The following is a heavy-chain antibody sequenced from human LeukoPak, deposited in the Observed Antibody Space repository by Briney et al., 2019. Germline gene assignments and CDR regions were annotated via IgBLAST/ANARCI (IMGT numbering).Heavy chain of an antibody. D-gene: IGHD3-9*01. V-gene: IGHV3-9*01. Sequence: GRSLRLSCAASGFTFDNYAMHWVRQAPGKGLEWVSGISWNSGSIGYADSVKGRFTISRDNAKNSLYLQMNSLRAEDTALYYCAKAGYFDWFAKMYYFDYWGQGTLVTVSS. J-gene: IGHJ4*02. CDR2: ISWNSGSI. CDR1: GFTFDNYA. CDR3: AKAGYFDWFAKMYYFDY.